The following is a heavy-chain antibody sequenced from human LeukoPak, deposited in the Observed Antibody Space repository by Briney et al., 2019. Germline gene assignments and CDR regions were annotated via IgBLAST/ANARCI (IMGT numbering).Heavy chain of an antibody. Sequence: GGSLRLSCAASGFTLSNYSMNWVRQAPGKGLEWVSCISSRSNYIYNADSVKGRFTISRDNAKNSLYLQMNSLRAEDTAVYYCAREGGLGYMDVWGKGTTVTVSS. CDR3: AREGGLGYMDV. D-gene: IGHD6-6*01. V-gene: IGHV3-21*01. J-gene: IGHJ6*03. CDR1: GFTLSNYS. CDR2: ISSRSNYI.